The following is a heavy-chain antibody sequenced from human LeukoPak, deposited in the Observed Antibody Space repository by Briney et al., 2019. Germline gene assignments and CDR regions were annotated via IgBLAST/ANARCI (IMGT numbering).Heavy chain of an antibody. CDR3: ASNRDSSSWYYFDY. D-gene: IGHD6-13*01. Sequence: SETLSLTCTVSGGSISSYYWSWIRQPPGKGLEWIGYIYYSGSTNYNPSLKSRVTISVDTSKNQFSLKLSSVTAADTAVYYCASNRDSSSWYYFDYWGQGTLVTVSS. CDR2: IYYSGST. V-gene: IGHV4-59*08. CDR1: GGSISSYY. J-gene: IGHJ4*02.